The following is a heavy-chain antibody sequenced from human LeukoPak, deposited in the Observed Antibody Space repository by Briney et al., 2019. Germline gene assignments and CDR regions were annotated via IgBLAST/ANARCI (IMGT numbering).Heavy chain of an antibody. J-gene: IGHJ4*02. CDR2: ISYIGST. D-gene: IGHD3-3*01. Sequence: PSETLSLTCAVSDDSFSSHYWTWIRQPPGKGLEWIGYISYIGSTNYNPSLKSRVTISIDTSKNQFSLKLTSVTAADTAVYFCARERRDYDVLRGYYGGYDYDSWGQGTLVTVSA. CDR3: ARERRDYDVLRGYYGGYDYDS. V-gene: IGHV4-59*11. CDR1: DDSFSSHY.